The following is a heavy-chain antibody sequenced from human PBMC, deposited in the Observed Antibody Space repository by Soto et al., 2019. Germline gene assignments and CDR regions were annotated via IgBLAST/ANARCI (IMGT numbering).Heavy chain of an antibody. V-gene: IGHV1-69*12. Sequence: QVQLVQSGAEVKKPGSSVKVSCKASGGTFSSYAISWVRQAPGQGREWMGGIIPIFGTANYAQKFQGRVPNTGAASPGTAHQGRSSLRSEDPPGYYWARGGIASRGCHCYSDAFDIWGQGTMVTVSS. CDR1: GGTFSSYA. CDR2: IIPIFGTA. CDR3: ARGGIASRGCHCYSDAFDI. D-gene: IGHD2-21*02. J-gene: IGHJ3*02.